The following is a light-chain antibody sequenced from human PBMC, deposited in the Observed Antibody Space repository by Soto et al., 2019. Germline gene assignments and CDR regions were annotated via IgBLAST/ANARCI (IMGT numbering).Light chain of an antibody. Sequence: EIVLTQSPATLSVSPGERVTLSCRASQSVTNDLVWYQHKPGQAPRLLIYAASTRATGIPARFSGSGSGTEFTLTISSLQSGDFAVYFCQQHKIWPLTFGGGTKVDIK. CDR2: AAS. V-gene: IGKV3-15*01. CDR3: QQHKIWPLT. CDR1: QSVTND. J-gene: IGKJ4*01.